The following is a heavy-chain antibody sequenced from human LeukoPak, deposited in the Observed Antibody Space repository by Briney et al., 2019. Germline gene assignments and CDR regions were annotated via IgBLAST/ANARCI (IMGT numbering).Heavy chain of an antibody. CDR1: GGSFSNYY. Sequence: SETLSLTCAVYGGSFSNYYWTWIRQPPGKGLEWIGEINHSGSARYNPSLKSRVTISVDTSKNQFSLKLSSVTAADTAVYYCASSRRGRRTLDYWGQGTLVTVSS. V-gene: IGHV4-34*01. CDR2: INHSGSA. CDR3: ASSRRGRRTLDY. D-gene: IGHD2-15*01. J-gene: IGHJ4*02.